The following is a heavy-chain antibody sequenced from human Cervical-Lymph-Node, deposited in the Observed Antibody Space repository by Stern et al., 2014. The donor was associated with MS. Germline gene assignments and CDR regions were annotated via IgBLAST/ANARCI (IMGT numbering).Heavy chain of an antibody. V-gene: IGHV3-30*03. D-gene: IGHD3-22*01. Sequence: VQLVESGGGVVQPGRSLRLSCAASGFTFSSYGMHWVRQAPGKGLEWVAVISYDGSNKYYADSVKGRFTISRDNSKNTLYLQMNSLRAEDTAVYYCARGDSSEVDYWGQGTLVTVSS. CDR1: GFTFSSYG. CDR3: ARGDSSEVDY. CDR2: ISYDGSNK. J-gene: IGHJ4*02.